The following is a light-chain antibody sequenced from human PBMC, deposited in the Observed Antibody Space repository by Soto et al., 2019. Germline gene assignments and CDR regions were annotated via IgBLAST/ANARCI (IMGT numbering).Light chain of an antibody. Sequence: QSALTQPASVSGSPGQSITISCTGTSSDVGGYNYVSWYQQHPGKAPKLMIYEVRNRPSGVSNRFSGSKSDNTASLTISGLQAEDEADYYGSSYINSSTFVFGTGTKLTVL. J-gene: IGLJ1*01. V-gene: IGLV2-14*01. CDR3: SSYINSSTFV. CDR1: SSDVGGYNY. CDR2: EVR.